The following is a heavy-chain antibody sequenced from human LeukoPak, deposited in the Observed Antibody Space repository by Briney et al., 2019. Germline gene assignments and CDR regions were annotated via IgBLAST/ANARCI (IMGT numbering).Heavy chain of an antibody. CDR3: ARRRIPARFDP. CDR1: GGSISSYY. D-gene: IGHD6-6*01. CDR2: IYYSGST. Sequence: KPSETLSLTCTVSGGSISSYYWSWIRQPPGKGLEWIGYIYYSGSTNYNPSLKSRVTMSVDTSKNQFSLRLSSVTAADTAVYYCARRRIPARFDPGGQGTLVTVSS. V-gene: IGHV4-59*08. J-gene: IGHJ5*02.